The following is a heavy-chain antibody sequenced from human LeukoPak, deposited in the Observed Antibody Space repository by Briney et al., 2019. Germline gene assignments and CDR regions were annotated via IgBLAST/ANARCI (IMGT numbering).Heavy chain of an antibody. J-gene: IGHJ4*02. CDR2: IKQDGSEK. D-gene: IGHD3-3*01. Sequence: GGSLRLSCAASGFTFSNYWMHWVRQAPGKGLGWVANIKQDGSEKYYVGSVKGRFSISRDNAKNSVYLQMNSLRAEDTAVYYCARALSAWGQGTLVTVSS. CDR3: ARALSA. V-gene: IGHV3-7*03. CDR1: GFTFSNYW.